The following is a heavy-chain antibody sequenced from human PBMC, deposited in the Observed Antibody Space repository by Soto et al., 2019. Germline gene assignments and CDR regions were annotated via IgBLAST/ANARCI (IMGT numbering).Heavy chain of an antibody. Sequence: QVQLVESGGGVVQPGRSLRLSCAASGFTFSSYGMHWVRQAPGKGLEWVAVIWYDGSNKYYADSVKGRFTISRDNSKNTLYLQRNSLRAEDTAVYYCARDHGAVAGPFDPWGQGTLVTVSS. J-gene: IGHJ5*02. CDR3: ARDHGAVAGPFDP. CDR2: IWYDGSNK. D-gene: IGHD6-19*01. CDR1: GFTFSSYG. V-gene: IGHV3-33*01.